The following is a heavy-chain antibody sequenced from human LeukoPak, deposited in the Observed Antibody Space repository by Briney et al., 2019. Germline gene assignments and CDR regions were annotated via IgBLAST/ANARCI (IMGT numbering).Heavy chain of an antibody. V-gene: IGHV4-59*11. Sequence: SETLSLTCTVSGGSISSHYWSWIRQPPGKGLEWIGYIYYSGSTNYNPSLKSRVTMSVDTSKNQFSLKLSSVTAADTAVYYCARYCSSTSCPFDYWGQGTLVTVSS. CDR3: ARYCSSTSCPFDY. J-gene: IGHJ4*02. CDR2: IYYSGST. CDR1: GGSISSHY. D-gene: IGHD2-2*01.